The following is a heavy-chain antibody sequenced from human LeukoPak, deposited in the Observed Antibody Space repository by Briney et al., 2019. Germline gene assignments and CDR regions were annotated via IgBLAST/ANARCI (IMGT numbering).Heavy chain of an antibody. CDR3: ARDGKPYAFDI. CDR1: GGSFSGYY. D-gene: IGHD1-26*01. V-gene: IGHV4-34*01. J-gene: IGHJ3*02. Sequence: SETLSLTCAVYGGSFSGYYWSWIRQPPGKGLEWIGEINHSGSTNYNPSLKSRVTISVDTSKNQFSLKLSSVTAADTAVYYCARDGKPYAFDIWGQGTMVTVSS. CDR2: INHSGST.